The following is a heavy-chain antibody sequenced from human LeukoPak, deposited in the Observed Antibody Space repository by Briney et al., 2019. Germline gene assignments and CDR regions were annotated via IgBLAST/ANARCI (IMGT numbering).Heavy chain of an antibody. CDR1: GFTFSSYS. CDR3: ARGRPHGNDY. J-gene: IGHJ4*02. CDR2: ISSSSSYI. Sequence: GGSLRLSCAASGFTFSSYSMNWVRQAPGKGLEWVSSISSSSSYIYYADSVKGRFTISRDNAKNTLYLQMNSLRVEDTAVYYCARGRPHGNDYWGQGTLVTVSS. V-gene: IGHV3-21*01. D-gene: IGHD4-23*01.